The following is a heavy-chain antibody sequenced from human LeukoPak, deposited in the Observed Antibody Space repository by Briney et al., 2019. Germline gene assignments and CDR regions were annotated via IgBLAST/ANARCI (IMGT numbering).Heavy chain of an antibody. CDR1: GFTFSSYS. CDR3: ARGRPHGNDY. J-gene: IGHJ4*02. CDR2: ISSSSSYI. Sequence: GGSLRLSCAASGFTFSSYSMNWVRQAPGKGLEWVSSISSSSSYIYYADSVKGRFTISRDNAKNTLYLQMNSLRVEDTAVYYCARGRPHGNDYWGQGTLVTVSS. V-gene: IGHV3-21*01. D-gene: IGHD4-23*01.